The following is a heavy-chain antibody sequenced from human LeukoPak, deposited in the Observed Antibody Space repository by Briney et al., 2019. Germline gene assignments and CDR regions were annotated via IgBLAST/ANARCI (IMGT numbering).Heavy chain of an antibody. J-gene: IGHJ4*02. CDR3: ASRMGY. Sequence: SETLSLTCTVSGGSISSSSYYWGWIRQPPGKGLEWIGSIYCSGSTYYNPSLKSRITISVDTSKNQSALKLSSVTAADTAVYYCASRMGYWGQGTLVTVSS. V-gene: IGHV4-39*01. CDR2: IYCSGST. D-gene: IGHD2-8*01. CDR1: GGSISSSSYY.